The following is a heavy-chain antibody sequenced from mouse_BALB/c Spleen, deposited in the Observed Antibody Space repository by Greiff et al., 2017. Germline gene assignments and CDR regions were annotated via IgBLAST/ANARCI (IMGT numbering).Heavy chain of an antibody. CDR1: GFNIKDTY. J-gene: IGHJ2*01. CDR2: IDPANGNT. V-gene: IGHV14-3*02. CDR3: AAAGRGIRADY. D-gene: IGHD2-12*01. Sequence: EVKLQESGAELVKPGASVKLSCTASGFNIKDTYMHWVKQRPEQGLEWIGRIDPANGNTKYDPKFQGKATITADTSSNTAYLQLSSLTSEDTAVYYCAAAGRGIRADYWGQGTTLTVSS.